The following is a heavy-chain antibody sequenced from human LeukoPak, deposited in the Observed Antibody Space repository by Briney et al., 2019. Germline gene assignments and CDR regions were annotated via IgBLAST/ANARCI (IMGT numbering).Heavy chain of an antibody. CDR3: ASSNSSWYREAYYFDY. D-gene: IGHD6-13*01. Sequence: SVKVSCKASGGTFSSYAISWVRQAPGQGLEWMGRIIPILGIANYAQKFQGRVTITADKSTSTAYMELSSLRSEDTAVYYCASSNSSWYREAYYFDYWGQGTLVTVSS. J-gene: IGHJ4*02. CDR2: IIPILGIA. V-gene: IGHV1-69*04. CDR1: GGTFSSYA.